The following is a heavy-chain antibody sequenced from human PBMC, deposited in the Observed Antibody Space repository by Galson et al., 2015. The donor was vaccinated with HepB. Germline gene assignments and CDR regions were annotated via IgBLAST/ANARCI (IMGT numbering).Heavy chain of an antibody. Sequence: SLRLSCAASGFTFSSYWMSWVRQAPGKGLEWVANIKQDGSEKYYVDSVKGRFTISRDNAKNSLYLQVISLRAEDTAMYYCARDGRDTAVAGHDSFDIWGQGTMVTVSS. J-gene: IGHJ3*02. V-gene: IGHV3-7*01. CDR2: IKQDGSEK. CDR3: ARDGRDTAVAGHDSFDI. D-gene: IGHD6-19*01. CDR1: GFTFSSYW.